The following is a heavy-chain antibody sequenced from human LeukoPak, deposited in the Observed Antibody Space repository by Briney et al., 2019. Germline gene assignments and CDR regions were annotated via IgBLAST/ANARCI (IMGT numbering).Heavy chain of an antibody. CDR2: IFHSGST. V-gene: IGHV4-59*01. J-gene: IGHJ3*02. Sequence: SETLSLTCTVSGGSISSYYWSWIRQPPGKGLEWIGNIFHSGSTNYNPSLKSRVTISVDTSKNQFSLKLNSVTAADTAIYYCARDGAVDVLTGYGAFYIWGQGTMVIVS. D-gene: IGHD3-9*01. CDR1: GGSISSYY. CDR3: ARDGAVDVLTGYGAFYI.